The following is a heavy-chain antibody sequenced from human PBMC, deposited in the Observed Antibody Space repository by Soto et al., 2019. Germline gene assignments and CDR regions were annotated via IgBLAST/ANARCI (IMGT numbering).Heavy chain of an antibody. CDR3: ARGSTDSHPGSRIFEF. J-gene: IGHJ4*02. CDR2: ISGSGGST. Sequence: VGSLRLSCASSVFTFSSYAMSCVRHSPGKWLEWVSAISGSGGSTYYADSVKGRFTISRDNSKNTLYLQMNNLRVEDSALYYCARGSTDSHPGSRIFEFWGRGTLVIVS. CDR1: VFTFSSYA. V-gene: IGHV3-23*01. D-gene: IGHD3-10*01.